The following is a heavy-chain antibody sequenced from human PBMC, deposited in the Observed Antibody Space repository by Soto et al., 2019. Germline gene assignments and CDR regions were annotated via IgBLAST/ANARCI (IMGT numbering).Heavy chain of an antibody. Sequence: QVQLVQSGGEVKKPGASVKVSCKASGDTVTKYGISWVRQAPGQGLEGLGWISFYNGHTNYALKFQDRITFTTDTSTSTASMELRSLPSDDTAVYYCASATSIAVAGKETWGQGTLVTVSS. J-gene: IGHJ4*02. CDR3: ASATSIAVAGKET. V-gene: IGHV1-18*01. D-gene: IGHD6-19*01. CDR1: GDTVTKYG. CDR2: ISFYNGHT.